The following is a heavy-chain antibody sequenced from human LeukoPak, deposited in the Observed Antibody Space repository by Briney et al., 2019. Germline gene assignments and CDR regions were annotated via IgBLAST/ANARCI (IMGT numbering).Heavy chain of an antibody. Sequence: EASVKVSCKASGYTFTSYGISWVRQAPGQGLEWMGWINPNSGGTNYAQKFQGRVTMTRDTSISTAYMELSRLRSDDTAVYYCTSGADGLDYWGQATLVTVSS. CDR2: INPNSGGT. V-gene: IGHV1-2*02. CDR1: GYTFTSYG. J-gene: IGHJ4*02. CDR3: TSGADGLDY.